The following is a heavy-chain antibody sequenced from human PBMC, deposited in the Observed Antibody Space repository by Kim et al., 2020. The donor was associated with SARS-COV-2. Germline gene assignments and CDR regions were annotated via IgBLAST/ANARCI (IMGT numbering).Heavy chain of an antibody. CDR2: ISSDGNNI. V-gene: IGHV3-33*08. J-gene: IGHJ4*02. Sequence: GGSLRLSCAASGFTFSSYDMHWVRQAPGKGLEWVAVISSDGNNIYYVDSVKGRFNIYRDNSNSTVYLQMSRVSAEDAAVYYCAWDHHSRGWGYFDHWGQGTPVTVSS. CDR1: GFTFSSYD. CDR3: AWDHHSRGWGYFDH. D-gene: IGHD6-25*01.